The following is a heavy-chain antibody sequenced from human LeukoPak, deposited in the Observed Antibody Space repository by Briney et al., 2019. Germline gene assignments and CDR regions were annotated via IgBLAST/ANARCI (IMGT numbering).Heavy chain of an antibody. J-gene: IGHJ6*03. D-gene: IGHD3-22*01. V-gene: IGHV1-69*06. CDR3: ARGDYYDSSGSAYYYYYMDV. CDR2: IIPIFGTA. Sequence: GASVKVSCKASGYTFTGYYMHWVRQAPGQGLEWMGGIIPIFGTANYAQKFQGRVTITADKSTSTAYMELSSLRSEDTAVYYCARGDYYDSSGSAYYYYYMDVWGKGTTVTVSS. CDR1: GYTFTGYY.